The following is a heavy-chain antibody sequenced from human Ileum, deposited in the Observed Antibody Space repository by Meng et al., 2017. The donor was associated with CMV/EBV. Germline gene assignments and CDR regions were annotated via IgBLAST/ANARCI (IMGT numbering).Heavy chain of an antibody. V-gene: IGHV4-31*03. J-gene: IGHJ4*02. Sequence: CTVSGASTSGSDHCWNWIRQHPGQGLEWIGFIFYTGITYSTPSLKSRLSMSVGTSKNQLSLNLTALTAADTAVSYCASVGNSGWGLQFWGQGTLVTVSS. CDR1: GASTSGSDHC. D-gene: IGHD6-19*01. CDR2: IFYTGIT. CDR3: ASVGNSGWGLQF.